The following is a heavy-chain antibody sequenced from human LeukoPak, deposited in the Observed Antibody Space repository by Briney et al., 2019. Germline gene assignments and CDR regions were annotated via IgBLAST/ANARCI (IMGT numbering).Heavy chain of an antibody. V-gene: IGHV4-39*01. D-gene: IGHD3-22*01. CDR2: IYYGGRT. CDR3: ARRRYYDGSGYLE. Sequence: PSETLSLTCSVSGDSVSRSDSYWDWIRQPPGNGLEWIGTIYYGGRTYYSPSLKSRVTMSVDPSNNQFSLNLRSVTAADTALYYCARRRYYDGSGYLEWGQGTLLSVSS. CDR1: GDSVSRSDSY. J-gene: IGHJ1*01.